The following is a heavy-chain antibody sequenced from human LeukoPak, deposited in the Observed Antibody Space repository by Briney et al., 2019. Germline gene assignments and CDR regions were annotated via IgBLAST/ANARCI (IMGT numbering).Heavy chain of an antibody. Sequence: PGGSLRLSCAASGFTFSSYAMSWVRQAPGKGLEWVSAISGSGGSTYYADSVKGRFTISRDNAKNSLYLQMNSLRAEDTAVYYCARAPRYCSGGSCYSYYYYGMDVWGQGTTVTVSS. CDR1: GFTFSSYA. D-gene: IGHD2-15*01. V-gene: IGHV3-23*01. J-gene: IGHJ6*02. CDR3: ARAPRYCSGGSCYSYYYYGMDV. CDR2: ISGSGGST.